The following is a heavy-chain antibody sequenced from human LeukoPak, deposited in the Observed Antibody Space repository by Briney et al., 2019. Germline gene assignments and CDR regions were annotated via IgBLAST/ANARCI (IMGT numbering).Heavy chain of an antibody. CDR3: ATDQIAMLRGVTVYMDV. D-gene: IGHD3-10*01. J-gene: IGHJ6*03. CDR1: GYIFTDYY. CDR2: VDPEDGET. V-gene: IGHV1-69-2*01. Sequence: ASVKVSCKASGYIFTDYYIHWVQQAPGKGLEWMGRVDPEDGETIYGEKFQGRVTITADTSTDTAYMEMSSLRSEDTAVYCATDQIAMLRGVTVYMDVWGTGTTVTVSS.